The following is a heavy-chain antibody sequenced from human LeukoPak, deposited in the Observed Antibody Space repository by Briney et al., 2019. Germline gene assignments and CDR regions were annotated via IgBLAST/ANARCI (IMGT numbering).Heavy chain of an antibody. J-gene: IGHJ4*02. CDR1: GFPFSSYA. CDR2: ISGSGGST. Sequence: GGSLSLSCAAPGFPFSSYAMSWVRQAPGRGLEWVSAISGSGGSTYYADSVKGRFTISRDNSKNTLYLQMNSLRAADTAVYYCARDKGTSYQSSFDYWGQGTLVTVSS. D-gene: IGHD6-6*01. V-gene: IGHV3-23*01. CDR3: ARDKGTSYQSSFDY.